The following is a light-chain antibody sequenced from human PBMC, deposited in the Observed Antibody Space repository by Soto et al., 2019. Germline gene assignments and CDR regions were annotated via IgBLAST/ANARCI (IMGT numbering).Light chain of an antibody. CDR2: DVS. J-gene: IGLJ3*02. CDR3: CSYAGNSLWV. V-gene: IGLV2-11*01. Sequence: QSALTQPRSVSGSPGQSVTISCTGTSSDVGGYNYVSWYQQHPGKAPKLMIYDVSKWPSGVPDRFSGSKSGNTASLTISGLQAEDEADYHCCSYAGNSLWVFGGGTQLTVL. CDR1: SSDVGGYNY.